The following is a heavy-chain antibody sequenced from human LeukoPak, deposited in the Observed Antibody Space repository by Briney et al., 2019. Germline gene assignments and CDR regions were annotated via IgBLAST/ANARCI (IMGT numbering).Heavy chain of an antibody. V-gene: IGHV4-39*01. Sequence: SEALSFTCTVSGATIGTSNNYWGCIRQPPGQGLEWTGGIHYSGSTYYDPSLKSRVTISMDTSRNQFSLRLNSVTAADTAVYYCARHGQWLVRLDYWGQGTLVTVSS. D-gene: IGHD6-19*01. J-gene: IGHJ4*02. CDR3: ARHGQWLVRLDY. CDR2: IHYSGST. CDR1: GATIGTSNNY.